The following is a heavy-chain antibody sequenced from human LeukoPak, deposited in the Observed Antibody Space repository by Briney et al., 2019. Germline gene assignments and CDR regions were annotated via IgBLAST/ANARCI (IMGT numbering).Heavy chain of an antibody. CDR1: GGSISSGSYY. CDR2: IYHSGNT. CDR3: AGSNYDNWFDP. D-gene: IGHD3-10*01. V-gene: IGHV4-39*01. Sequence: KPSETLSLTCTVSGGSISSGSYYCGWIRQPPGKGLEWIGSIYHSGNTYYNPSLKSRVALSVDTSKNQFSLKLSSVTAADTAVYYCAGSNYDNWFDPWGQGTLVSVSS. J-gene: IGHJ5*02.